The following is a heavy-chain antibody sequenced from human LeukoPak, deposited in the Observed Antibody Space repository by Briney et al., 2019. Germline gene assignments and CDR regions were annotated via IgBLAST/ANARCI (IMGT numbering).Heavy chain of an antibody. V-gene: IGHV3-7*03. CDR3: AKEGRSLQTY. CDR1: GFMFSSNW. J-gene: IGHJ4*02. D-gene: IGHD5-24*01. Sequence: GGSLRLSRAASGFMFSSNWKSWVRLAPGKGLEWVANIKEDGTETYYVDSVKGRFTISRDNAKNSLYLQMNSLRVEDTAVYYCAKEGRSLQTYWGQGTLVTVSS. CDR2: IKEDGTET.